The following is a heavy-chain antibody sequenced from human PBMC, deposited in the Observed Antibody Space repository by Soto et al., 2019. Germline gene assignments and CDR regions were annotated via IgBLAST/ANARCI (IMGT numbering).Heavy chain of an antibody. J-gene: IGHJ4*02. D-gene: IGHD7-27*01. CDR2: IYYSGST. CDR3: ARRWGRTFDY. CDR1: GGSISSSSYY. V-gene: IGHV4-61*05. Sequence: SETLSLTCTVSGGSISSSSYYWSWIRQPPGKGLEWIGYIYYSGSTNYNPSLKSRVTISVDTCKNQFSLKLSSVTAADTAVYYCARRWGRTFDYWGQGTLVTVSS.